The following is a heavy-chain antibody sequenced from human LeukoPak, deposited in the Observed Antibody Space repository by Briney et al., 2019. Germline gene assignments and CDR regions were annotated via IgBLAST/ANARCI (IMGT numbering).Heavy chain of an antibody. CDR2: INHSGST. J-gene: IGHJ5*02. CDR1: GGSFSGYY. V-gene: IGHV4-34*01. Sequence: KSSETPSLTCAVYGGSFSGYYWSWIRQPPGKGLEWIGEINHSGSTNYNPSLKSRVTISVDTSKNQFSLKLSSVTAADTAVYYCARRAGVNWFDPWGQGTLVTVSS. D-gene: IGHD3-10*01. CDR3: ARRAGVNWFDP.